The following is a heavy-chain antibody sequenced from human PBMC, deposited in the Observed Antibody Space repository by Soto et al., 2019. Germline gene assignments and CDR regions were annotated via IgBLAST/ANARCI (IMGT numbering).Heavy chain of an antibody. V-gene: IGHV3-30-3*01. CDR3: ARGQSGWSVGVFDY. Sequence: QVQLVESGGGVVQPGRSLRLSCAASGFTFSSYAMHWVRQAPGKGLEWVAVISYDGSNKYYADSVKGRFTISRDNSKNTLYLQMNSRRAEDTAVYYCARGQSGWSVGVFDYWGQGTLVTVSS. CDR2: ISYDGSNK. CDR1: GFTFSSYA. J-gene: IGHJ4*02. D-gene: IGHD6-19*01.